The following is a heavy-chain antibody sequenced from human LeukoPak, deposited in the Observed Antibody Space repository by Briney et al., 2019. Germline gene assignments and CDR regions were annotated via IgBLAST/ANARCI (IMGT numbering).Heavy chain of an antibody. Sequence: GESLKISCKGSGYNCTNYWISWVRQMPGKGLEWMGRIDPSDSYTNYSPSFQGHVYISAGKSISTAYLQWSSLKASDTAVYYCATDMTTVTSGYWGQGTVVTVSS. CDR2: IDPSDSYT. CDR1: GYNCTNYW. D-gene: IGHD4-17*01. CDR3: ATDMTTVTSGY. V-gene: IGHV5-10-1*01. J-gene: IGHJ4*02.